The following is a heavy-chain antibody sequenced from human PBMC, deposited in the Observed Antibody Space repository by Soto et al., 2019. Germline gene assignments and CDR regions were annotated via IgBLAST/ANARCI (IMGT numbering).Heavy chain of an antibody. D-gene: IGHD3-16*01. CDR1: GYSFTRYG. J-gene: IGHJ6*02. V-gene: IGHV1-18*01. CDR3: AMVDVYVTPSPQDV. CDR2: INTYNGNT. Sequence: QVQLVQSRAEVKNPGASVKVSCKASGYSFTRYGIAWARQAPGQGLEWMGWINTYNGNTNYAQNLQGSVTLTTDTSTRTAYMELTSLRSNATAIYYCAMVDVYVTPSPQDVWGQGGTVIV.